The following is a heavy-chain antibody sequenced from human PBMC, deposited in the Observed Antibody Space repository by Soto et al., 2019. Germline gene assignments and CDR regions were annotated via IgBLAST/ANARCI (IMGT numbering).Heavy chain of an antibody. CDR1: GFTFTSSA. Sequence: SVKVPCKASGFTFTSSAVQWVRQARGQRLEWIGWIVVGSGNTNYAQKFQERVTITRDMSTSTAYMELSSLRSEDTAVYYCAADGIVGATTTFDYWGQGTLVTVSS. CDR3: AADGIVGATTTFDY. CDR2: IVVGSGNT. J-gene: IGHJ4*02. V-gene: IGHV1-58*01. D-gene: IGHD1-26*01.